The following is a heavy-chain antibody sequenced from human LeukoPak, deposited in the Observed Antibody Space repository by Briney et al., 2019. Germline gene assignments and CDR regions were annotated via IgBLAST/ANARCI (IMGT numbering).Heavy chain of an antibody. CDR3: ANQPITLCAPEYWLDP. Sequence: SETLSLTCAVSGVSISSYFWSWIRQPPGKGLEWIGDIYYSGSTNYNPSPKSRVTTSVDTSKNQFSQMLSSVPAAHTAVYYCANQPITLCAPEYWLDPRGQGTLATDPS. D-gene: IGHD1-14*01. CDR2: IYYSGST. J-gene: IGHJ5*02. V-gene: IGHV4-59*01. CDR1: GVSISSYF.